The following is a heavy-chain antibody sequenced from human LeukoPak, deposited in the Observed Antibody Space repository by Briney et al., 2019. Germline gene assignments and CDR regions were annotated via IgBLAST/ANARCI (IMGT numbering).Heavy chain of an antibody. CDR2: IYYSGST. Sequence: SETLSLTCTVSGGSISSYYWSWIRQPPGKGLEWIGYIYYSGSTNYNPSLKSRDTISVDTSKNQFSLKLSSVTAADTAVYYCVGMESLELLSYWGQGTLVTVSS. V-gene: IGHV4-59*08. CDR3: VGMESLELLSY. D-gene: IGHD3-10*01. J-gene: IGHJ4*02. CDR1: GGSISSYY.